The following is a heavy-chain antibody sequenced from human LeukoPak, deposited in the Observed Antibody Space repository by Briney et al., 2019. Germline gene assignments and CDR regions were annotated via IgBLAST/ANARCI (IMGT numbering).Heavy chain of an antibody. CDR3: ARSFSAAGAVDY. D-gene: IGHD6-13*01. V-gene: IGHV4-59*01. Sequence: SETLSLTCAVYGDSFSGYYWSWIRQPPGKGLEWIGYIYYSGSTNYNPSLKSRVTISVDTSKNQFSLKLSSVTAADTAVYYCARSFSAAGAVDYWGQGTLVTVSS. CDR2: IYYSGST. CDR1: GDSFSGYY. J-gene: IGHJ4*02.